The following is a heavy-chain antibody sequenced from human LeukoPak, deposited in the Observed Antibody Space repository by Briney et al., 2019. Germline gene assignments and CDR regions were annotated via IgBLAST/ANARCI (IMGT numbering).Heavy chain of an antibody. V-gene: IGHV4-34*01. CDR2: INHSGNT. D-gene: IGHD5-18*01. J-gene: IGHJ4*02. Sequence: SETLSLTCAVYGGSFSGYYWSWIRQPPGKGLEWIGEINHSGNTNYNPSLKSRVTISVDTSKNQFSLKLSSVTAADTAVYYCASGSGYSYGLDYWGQGTLVTVSS. CDR1: GGSFSGYY. CDR3: ASGSGYSYGLDY.